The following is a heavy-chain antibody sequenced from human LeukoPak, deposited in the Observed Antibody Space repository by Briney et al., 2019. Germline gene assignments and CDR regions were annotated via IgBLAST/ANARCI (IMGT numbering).Heavy chain of an antibody. D-gene: IGHD6-19*01. J-gene: IGHJ4*02. V-gene: IGHV5-51*01. CDR3: ARRISSGWNLDY. Sequence: GESLKISCKGFANSFTNYWIGWVRQLPGKGLEWMGIIYPGDSDTRYSPSFQGQVTISADKSISTAYLQWSSLKASDTAMYYCARRISSGWNLDYWGQGTLVTVSS. CDR2: IYPGDSDT. CDR1: ANSFTNYW.